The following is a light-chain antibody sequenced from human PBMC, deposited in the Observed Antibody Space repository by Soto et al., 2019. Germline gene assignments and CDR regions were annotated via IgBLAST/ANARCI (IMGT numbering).Light chain of an antibody. J-gene: IGKJ1*01. V-gene: IGKV1-39*01. CDR2: AAS. Sequence: DIPMTQSPSSLSASVGDRVTITCRARQTVNTYLNWYQQRPGKAPQLLISAASSLKSGVPSRFSGSGSWTDFTLTISSLPPEESATYYCQHSYCTPSTFGQGTRVEIK. CDR3: QHSYCTPST. CDR1: QTVNTY.